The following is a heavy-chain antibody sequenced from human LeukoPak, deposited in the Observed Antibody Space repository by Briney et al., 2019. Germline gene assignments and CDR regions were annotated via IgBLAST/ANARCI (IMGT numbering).Heavy chain of an antibody. Sequence: GGSLRLSCAASGFTFSSYAMSWVRQAPEKGLEWVSTISGSGGSTYYTDSVRGRFTISRDNSKNTLYLQMNSLRAEDTAIYYCAKDLWWFGEFPNAFENWGQGTMVTGSS. CDR3: AKDLWWFGEFPNAFEN. CDR2: ISGSGGST. CDR1: GFTFSSYA. V-gene: IGHV3-23*01. D-gene: IGHD3-10*01. J-gene: IGHJ3*02.